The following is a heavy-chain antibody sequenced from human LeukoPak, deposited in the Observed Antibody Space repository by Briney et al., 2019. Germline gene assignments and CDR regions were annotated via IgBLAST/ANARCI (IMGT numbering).Heavy chain of an antibody. D-gene: IGHD2-15*01. CDR2: ISTDGYTT. CDR1: GLAFSAYK. CDR3: VVGGSPGY. V-gene: IGHV3-74*01. J-gene: IGHJ4*02. Sequence: GGSLRLSCAASGLAFSAYKMHWVRQAPRKGLVWVSRISTDGYTTDYADFVQGRFTASRDNTKNTWSLEMNSLRAEDTAVFYCVVGGSPGYWGQGTLVTVSS.